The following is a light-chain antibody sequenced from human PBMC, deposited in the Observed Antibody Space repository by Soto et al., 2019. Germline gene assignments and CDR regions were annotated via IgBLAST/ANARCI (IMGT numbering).Light chain of an antibody. CDR1: SSNIXAGYD. CDR2: GNS. CDR3: QSYDSSLSGHYV. V-gene: IGLV1-40*01. Sequence: QAVLTQPPSVSGAXXXRVXXXCTGSSSNIXAGYDVHWYQQLPGTAPKLLIYGNSNRPSGVPDRFSGSKSGTSASLAITGLQAEDEADYYCQSYDSSLSGHYVFGTGTKLTVL. J-gene: IGLJ1*01.